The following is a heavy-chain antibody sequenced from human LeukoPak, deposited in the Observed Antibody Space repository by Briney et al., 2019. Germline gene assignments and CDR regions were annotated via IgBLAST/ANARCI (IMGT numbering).Heavy chain of an antibody. J-gene: IGHJ4*02. D-gene: IGHD4-11*01. CDR1: GFTFSRDW. CDR3: ARGYSDYYYFDS. V-gene: IGHV3-74*01. CDR2: SKTDGSST. Sequence: GALRLSSAPSGFTFSRDWMHSGPQAPGKGLVCVSSSKTDGSSTNYADFVTGRFTISRDNAKSTLYLQMNSLRAEDTAVYYCARGYSDYYYFDSWGQGSLVTVSS.